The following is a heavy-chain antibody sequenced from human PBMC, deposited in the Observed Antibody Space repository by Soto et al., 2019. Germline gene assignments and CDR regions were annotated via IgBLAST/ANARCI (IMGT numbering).Heavy chain of an antibody. J-gene: IGHJ6*02. D-gene: IGHD4-17*01. Sequence: ASVKVSCKVSGYTLTELSMHWVRQAPGKGLEWMGGFDPEDGETIYAQKFQGRVTMTEDTSTDTAYMELSSLRSEDTAVYYCATSRSGMTKVTQYYYGMDVWGQGTTVTFSS. CDR2: FDPEDGET. V-gene: IGHV1-24*01. CDR3: ATSRSGMTKVTQYYYGMDV. CDR1: GYTLTELS.